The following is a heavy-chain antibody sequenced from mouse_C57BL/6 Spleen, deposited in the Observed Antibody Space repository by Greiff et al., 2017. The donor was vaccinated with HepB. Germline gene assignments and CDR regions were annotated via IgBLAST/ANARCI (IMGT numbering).Heavy chain of an antibody. D-gene: IGHD1-1*01. CDR3: TTWDTTVVVRYYFDY. CDR2: IDPEDGDT. J-gene: IGHJ2*01. CDR1: GFNIKDYY. Sequence: EVQLQQSGAELVRPGASVKLSCTASGFNIKDYYMHWVKQRPEQGLEWIGRIDPEDGDTEYAPKFQGKATMTADTSSNTAYLQLSSLTSEDTAAYYCTTWDTTVVVRYYFDYWGQGTTLTVSS. V-gene: IGHV14-1*01.